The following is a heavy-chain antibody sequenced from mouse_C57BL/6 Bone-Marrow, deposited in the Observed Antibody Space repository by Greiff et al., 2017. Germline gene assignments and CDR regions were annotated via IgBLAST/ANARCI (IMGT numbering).Heavy chain of an antibody. CDR3: ARIGTGGAMDY. Sequence: EVKLVESGGGLVKPGGSLKLSCAASGFTFSSYAMSWVRQTPEKRLEWVATISDGGSYTYYPDNVKGRFTISRDNAKNNLYLQMSHLKSEDTAMXYCARIGTGGAMDYWGQGTSVTVSS. CDR1: GFTFSSYA. V-gene: IGHV5-4*03. CDR2: ISDGGSYT. J-gene: IGHJ4*01.